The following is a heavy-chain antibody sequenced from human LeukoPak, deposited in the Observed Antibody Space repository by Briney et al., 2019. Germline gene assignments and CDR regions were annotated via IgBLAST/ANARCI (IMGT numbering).Heavy chain of an antibody. V-gene: IGHV3-64*01. CDR1: GFTFSSYA. CDR3: ARENSYYYDSSGYHSSLDY. D-gene: IGHD3-22*01. Sequence: GGSLRLSCAASGFTFSSYAMHWVRQAPGKGLEYLSAISSNGGSTYYANSVKGRFTISRDNSKNTLYLQMGSLRAEDMAVYYCARENSYYYDSSGYHSSLDYWGQGTLVTVSS. J-gene: IGHJ4*02. CDR2: ISSNGGST.